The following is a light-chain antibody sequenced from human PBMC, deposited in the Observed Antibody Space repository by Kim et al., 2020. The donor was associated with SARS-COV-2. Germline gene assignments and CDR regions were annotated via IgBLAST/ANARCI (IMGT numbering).Light chain of an antibody. J-gene: IGLJ3*02. CDR2: RDS. CDR1: ASNIGSNS. CDR3: SSWDDTLRAWV. V-gene: IGLV1-47*01. Sequence: GQRVTISCAGSASNIGSNSVFWYRQLPGSAPKVLIYRDSQRPSGVPARFSGTKSGTSASLAISGVRSDDEADYFCSSWDDTLRAWVFGGGTKVTVL.